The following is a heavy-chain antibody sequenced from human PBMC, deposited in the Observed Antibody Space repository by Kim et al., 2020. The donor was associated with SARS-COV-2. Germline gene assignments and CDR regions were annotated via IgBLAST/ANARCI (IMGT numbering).Heavy chain of an antibody. Sequence: GGSLRLSCAASGFTFGSYAMSWVRQAPGKGLEWVSLIGAGATAFYADSVKSRFTISRDNSKNTLYLQMDSLRAEDTGIYYCASSYFYGSETHNYFQNWG. CDR1: GFTFGSYA. V-gene: IGHV3-23*01. D-gene: IGHD3-10*01. CDR2: LIGAGATA. J-gene: IGHJ1*01. CDR3: ASSYFYGSETHNYFQN.